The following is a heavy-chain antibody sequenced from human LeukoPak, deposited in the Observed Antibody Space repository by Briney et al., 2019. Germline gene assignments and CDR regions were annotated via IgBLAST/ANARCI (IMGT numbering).Heavy chain of an antibody. CDR1: GGSISSGSYY. Sequence: SETLSLTCSVSGGSISSGSYYWSWIRQPPGKGLEWIGYIYYNGGTNYNPSLKSRVTISVDTSKNQFSLRLSSVTAADTAVYYCASRDYFDYWGQGTLVTVSS. CDR2: IYYNGGT. J-gene: IGHJ4*02. V-gene: IGHV4-61*01. CDR3: ASRDYFDY.